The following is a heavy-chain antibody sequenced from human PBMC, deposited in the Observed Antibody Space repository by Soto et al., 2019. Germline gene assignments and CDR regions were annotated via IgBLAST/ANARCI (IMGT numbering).Heavy chain of an antibody. V-gene: IGHV4-59*01. D-gene: IGHD3-9*01. Sequence: PSETLSLTCTVSGGSLRGYSWSWIRQSPGKGLEWIGYVYSGGGTNYSPSFMGRVTISVDTTDNQFSLKLSSVTAADTAVYYCAREKTPMSPHYFYYGMDVWGQGTTVTVS. J-gene: IGHJ6*02. CDR3: AREKTPMSPHYFYYGMDV. CDR2: VYSGGGT. CDR1: GGSLRGYS.